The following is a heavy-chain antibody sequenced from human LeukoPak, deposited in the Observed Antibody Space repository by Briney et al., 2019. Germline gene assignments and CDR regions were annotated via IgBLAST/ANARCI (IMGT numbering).Heavy chain of an antibody. V-gene: IGHV1-18*01. J-gene: IGHJ3*02. Sequence: ASVKVSCKAYGYTFMSYGISWVRQAPGQGLEWMGWISGYSSNTHYAQRLQGRVTMTTDTSTTTAYMELRSLRSDDTAVYYCARAAGTWGHDGFDIWGQGTMVTVSS. D-gene: IGHD6-19*01. CDR1: GYTFMSYG. CDR3: ARAAGTWGHDGFDI. CDR2: ISGYSSNT.